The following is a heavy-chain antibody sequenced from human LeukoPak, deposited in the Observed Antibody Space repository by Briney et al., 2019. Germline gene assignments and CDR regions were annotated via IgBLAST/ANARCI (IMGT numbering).Heavy chain of an antibody. V-gene: IGHV4-34*01. CDR3: ARGAVSSGYIDY. J-gene: IGHJ4*02. CDR2: IYHSGST. CDR1: GGSFSGYY. Sequence: KPSETLSLTCAVYGGSFSGYYWSWIRQPPGKGLEWIGEIYHSGSTNYNPSLKSRVTISVDKSKNQFSLKLSSVTAADTAVYYCARGAVSSGYIDYWGQGTLVTVSS. D-gene: IGHD3-22*01.